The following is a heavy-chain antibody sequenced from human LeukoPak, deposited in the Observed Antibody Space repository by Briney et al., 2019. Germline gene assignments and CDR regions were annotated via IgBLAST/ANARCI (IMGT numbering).Heavy chain of an antibody. Sequence: PSETLSLTCAVYGGSFSGYYWSWIRQPPGKGLEWIGEINHSGSTNYNPSLKSRLTISVDPSKNQFSLKLSSVTAADPAVYYCARARGGYISLVDYWGQGTLVTVSS. CDR3: ARARGGYISLVDY. V-gene: IGHV4-34*01. J-gene: IGHJ4*02. CDR2: INHSGST. CDR1: GGSFSGYY. D-gene: IGHD5-24*01.